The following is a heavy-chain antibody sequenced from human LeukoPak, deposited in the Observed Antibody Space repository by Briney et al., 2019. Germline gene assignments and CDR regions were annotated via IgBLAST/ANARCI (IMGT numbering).Heavy chain of an antibody. Sequence: PSETLSLTCAVSGYSISSGYYWGWIRQPPGKGLEWIGSIYHSGSTYYNPSPKSQVTISVDTTKNQFSLKLSSVTAADTAVYYCARQDSGSYGVLDYWGQGTLVTVSS. CDR2: IYHSGST. CDR1: GYSISSGYY. CDR3: ARQDSGSYGVLDY. J-gene: IGHJ4*02. V-gene: IGHV4-38-2*01. D-gene: IGHD1-26*01.